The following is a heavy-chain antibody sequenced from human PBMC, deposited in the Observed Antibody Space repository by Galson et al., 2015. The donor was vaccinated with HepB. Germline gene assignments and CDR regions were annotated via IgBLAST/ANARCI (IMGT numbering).Heavy chain of an antibody. J-gene: IGHJ4*02. V-gene: IGHV4-34*01. Sequence: LSLTCAVYGGSFSGYYWNWIRQPPGKGLEWIGEINHSGIAYYKPSLKSRVTISLDTSKSQFSLKLNSVTAADTAMYYCARGVEMATIVLDYWGQGTLVTVSA. CDR2: INHSGIA. CDR3: ARGVEMATIVLDY. CDR1: GGSFSGYY. D-gene: IGHD5-24*01.